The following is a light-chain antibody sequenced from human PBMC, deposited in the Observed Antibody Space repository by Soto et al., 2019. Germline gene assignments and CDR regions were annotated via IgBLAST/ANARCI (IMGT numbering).Light chain of an antibody. V-gene: IGLV3-9*01. CDR2: RDS. J-gene: IGLJ1*01. CDR1: NIGSKN. Sequence: SSELTQPLSVSVALGQTARITCGGNNIGSKNVHWYQQKPGQAPVLVIYRDSNRPSGIPERFSGSNSGNTATLTISRAQAGDEADYYCQVWDSSTAPYVFGTGTQLTVL. CDR3: QVWDSSTAPYV.